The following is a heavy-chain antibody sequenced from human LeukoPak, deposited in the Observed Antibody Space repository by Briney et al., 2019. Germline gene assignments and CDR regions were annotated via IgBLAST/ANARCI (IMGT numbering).Heavy chain of an antibody. CDR3: ARDGSTGDY. D-gene: IGHD1-1*01. V-gene: IGHV1-69*04. CDR2: IIPILGIA. J-gene: IGHJ4*02. CDR1: GGTFSSYA. Sequence: AVKVSCKVSGGTFSSYAISWVRQAPGQGLEWMGRIIPILGIANYAQKFQGRVTITADKSTSTAYMELSSLRSEDTAVYYCARDGSTGDYWGQGTLVTVSS.